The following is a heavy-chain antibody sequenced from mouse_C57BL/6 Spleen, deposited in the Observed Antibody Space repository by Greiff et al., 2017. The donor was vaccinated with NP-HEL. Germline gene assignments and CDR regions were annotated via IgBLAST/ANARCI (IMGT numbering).Heavy chain of an antibody. D-gene: IGHD2-2*01. CDR3: ARYGYDYYAMDY. Sequence: EVKLQESGPELVKPGASVKMSCKASGYTFTDYNMHWVKQSHGKSLEWIGYINPNNGGTSYNQKFKGKATLTVNKSSSTAYMELRSLPSEDSAVYYCARYGYDYYAMDYWGQGTSVTVSS. CDR2: INPNNGGT. V-gene: IGHV1-22*01. CDR1: GYTFTDYN. J-gene: IGHJ4*01.